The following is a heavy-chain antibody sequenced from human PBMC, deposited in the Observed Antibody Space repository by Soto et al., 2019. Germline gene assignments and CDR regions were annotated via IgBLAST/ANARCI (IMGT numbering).Heavy chain of an antibody. CDR1: GGTFISHG. V-gene: IGHV1-69*01. Sequence: QVQLVQSGTEVKKPGSSVKVSCKASGGTFISHGISWVRQAPGQGLEWMGGTIPIFSRTDYAPSFQGRLTITVDDASTTSFMVLSSLRSEDTAVYYCARGTVAVVGGDFRYALDFWGSGTTLTVSS. J-gene: IGHJ6*04. CDR2: TIPIFSRT. D-gene: IGHD2-15*01. CDR3: ARGTVAVVGGDFRYALDF.